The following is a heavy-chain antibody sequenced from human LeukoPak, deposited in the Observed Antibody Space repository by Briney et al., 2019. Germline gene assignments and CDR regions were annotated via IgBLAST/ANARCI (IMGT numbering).Heavy chain of an antibody. D-gene: IGHD6-19*01. CDR3: ARVMRVTRGQWLDYTEPFDY. CDR1: GFTFSSYS. V-gene: IGHV3-48*01. Sequence: PGGSLRLSCAASGFTFSSYSMNWVRQAPGKGLEWVSYISSSSSTIYYADSVKGRFTISRDNSKNTLYLQMNSLRAEDTAVYYCARVMRVTRGQWLDYTEPFDYWGQGTLVTVSS. CDR2: ISSSSSTI. J-gene: IGHJ4*02.